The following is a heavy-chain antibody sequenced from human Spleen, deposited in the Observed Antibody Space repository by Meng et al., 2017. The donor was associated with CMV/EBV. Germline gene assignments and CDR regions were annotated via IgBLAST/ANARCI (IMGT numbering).Heavy chain of an antibody. CDR2: INHSGST. D-gene: IGHD3-3*02. CDR3: AGHFSVT. J-gene: IGHJ5*02. Sequence: LSLTCSVSGGSFSGYYWSWIRQPPGKGLEWIGEINHSGSTNYNPSLKSRVTISVDTSKNQFSLKLSSVTAADTAVYYCAGHFSVTWGQGILVTVSS. V-gene: IGHV4-34*01. CDR1: GGSFSGYY.